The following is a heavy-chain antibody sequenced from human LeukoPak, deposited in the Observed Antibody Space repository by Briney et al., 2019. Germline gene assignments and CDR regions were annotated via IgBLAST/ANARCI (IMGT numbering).Heavy chain of an antibody. D-gene: IGHD3-10*01. CDR2: IWYDGSNK. CDR3: AVRNYYGSGSYYLGY. Sequence: IWYDGSNKYYADSVKGRFTISRDNSKNTLYLQMNSLRAEDTAVYYCAVRNYYGSGSYYLGYWGQGTLVTVSS. J-gene: IGHJ4*02. V-gene: IGHV3-33*01.